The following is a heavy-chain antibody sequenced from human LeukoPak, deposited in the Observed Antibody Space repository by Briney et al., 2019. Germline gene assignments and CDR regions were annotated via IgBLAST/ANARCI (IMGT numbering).Heavy chain of an antibody. Sequence: GGSLRLSCAASGFTFSSYWMSWVRQAPAKGLEWVAFISYDGGNKYYADSVKGRFTISRDNSKNTSYLEMNSLRDEDTAVYYCARDSSGWGGNNWFDPWGQGTLVTVSS. D-gene: IGHD6-19*01. CDR1: GFTFSSYW. CDR3: ARDSSGWGGNNWFDP. CDR2: ISYDGGNK. V-gene: IGHV3-30-3*01. J-gene: IGHJ5*02.